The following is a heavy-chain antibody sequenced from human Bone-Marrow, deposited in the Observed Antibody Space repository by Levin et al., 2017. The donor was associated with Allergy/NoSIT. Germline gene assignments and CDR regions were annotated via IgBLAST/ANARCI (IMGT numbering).Heavy chain of an antibody. V-gene: IGHV3-30*04. CDR3: ARGFSSSSLFDS. CDR1: GFHFNTYA. D-gene: IGHD6-6*01. J-gene: IGHJ4*02. CDR2: VSFGGRDE. Sequence: GESLKISCEASGFHFNTYAMHWIRRAPGKGLEWMAGVSFGGRDEYYADSVRGRFTISRENSKNTLYLEMNNLRPEDTGVFFCARGFSSSSLFDSWGQGTLVTVSS.